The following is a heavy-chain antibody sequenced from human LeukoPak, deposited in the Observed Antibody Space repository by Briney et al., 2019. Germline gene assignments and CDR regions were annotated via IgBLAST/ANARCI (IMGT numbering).Heavy chain of an antibody. CDR1: GFTFSSYS. D-gene: IGHD3-22*01. CDR2: ISSSSTYM. Sequence: GGSLRLSCAASGFTFSSYSLNWVRQAPGKGLEWVSSISSSSTYMFYAASVKGRFTISRDNAKNSLYLQMNSLRAEDTAVYYCARDPPRARSGFCLDYWGQGTLVTVSS. J-gene: IGHJ4*02. CDR3: ARDPPRARSGFCLDY. V-gene: IGHV3-21*01.